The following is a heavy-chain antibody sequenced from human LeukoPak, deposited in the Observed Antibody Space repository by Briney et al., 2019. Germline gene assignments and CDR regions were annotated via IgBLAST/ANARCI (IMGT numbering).Heavy chain of an antibody. J-gene: IGHJ6*02. V-gene: IGHV4-61*08. CDR3: EASAPYISVGYYYYYYGMDV. CDR1: GGSFSSGGYY. CDR2: IYYSGRT. Sequence: SETLSLTCTVSGGSFSSGGYYWSWIRQHPGKGLEWIGYIYYSGRTNYNPSLKSRVTISVDTSKNQFSLKLSSVTAADTAVYYCEASAPYISVGYYYYYYGMDVWGQGTTVTVSS. D-gene: IGHD3-22*01.